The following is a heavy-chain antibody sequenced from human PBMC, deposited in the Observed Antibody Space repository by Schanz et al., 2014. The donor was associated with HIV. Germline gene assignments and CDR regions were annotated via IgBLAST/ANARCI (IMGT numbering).Heavy chain of an antibody. CDR2: ISESGGRT. CDR3: AKFGRLLGNFDD. CDR1: GFNFNNYA. J-gene: IGHJ4*02. D-gene: IGHD2-15*01. V-gene: IGHV3-23*04. Sequence: VPLVESGGGVVRPGRSLRLSCAASGFNFNNYAMTWVRQAPGKGLEWVSSISESGGRTYYADSVNGRFTISRDKSKNTLYLQMNSLRAEDTAVYYCAKFGRLLGNFDDWGQGTLVTVSS.